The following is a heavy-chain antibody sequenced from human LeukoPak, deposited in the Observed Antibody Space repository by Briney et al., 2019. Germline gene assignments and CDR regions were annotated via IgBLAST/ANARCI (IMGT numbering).Heavy chain of an antibody. CDR1: GGSISSYY. J-gene: IGHJ6*03. CDR2: IYYSGST. CDR3: ARSHDYSPVVPARLYSQPHYYYYMDV. V-gene: IGHV4-59*01. Sequence: LSETLSLTCTVSGGSISSYYWSWIRQPPGKELEWIGYIYYSGSTYYNPSLKSRVTISVDTSKNQFSLKLSSVTAADTAVYYCARSHDYSPVVPARLYSQPHYYYYMDVWGKGTTVTVSS. D-gene: IGHD2-2*01.